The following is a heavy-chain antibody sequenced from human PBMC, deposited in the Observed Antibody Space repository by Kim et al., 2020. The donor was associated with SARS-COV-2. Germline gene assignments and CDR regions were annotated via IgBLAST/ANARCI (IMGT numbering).Heavy chain of an antibody. CDR2: ISSSSGYI. CDR1: GFTFSSYS. V-gene: IGHV3-21*01. D-gene: IGHD1-1*01. Sequence: GGSLRLSCAASGFTFSSYSMNWVRQAPGKGLEWVSSISSSSGYIYYADSVKGRFTISRDNAKNSLYLQMNSLRAEDTAVYYCARVGEGPTLVQDDYYYYYGMDVGGQGTTVTVSS. CDR3: ARVGEGPTLVQDDYYYYYGMDV. J-gene: IGHJ6*02.